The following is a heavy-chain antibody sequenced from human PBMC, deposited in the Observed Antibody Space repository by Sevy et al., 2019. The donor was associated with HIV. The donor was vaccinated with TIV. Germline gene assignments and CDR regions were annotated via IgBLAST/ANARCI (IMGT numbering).Heavy chain of an antibody. CDR1: GYSLRKLS. CDR3: ATVGLGYYSGSSYYQGDWFDP. V-gene: IGHV1-24*01. Sequence: ASVKVSCKVFGYSLRKLSMHWVRQAPGKGLEWMGSLDPGNGEITYAQTLQGRVTMTEYTSTDTAYMELRSLTSEDTATYYCATVGLGYYSGSSYYQGDWFDPWGQGTLVTVSS. CDR2: LDPGNGEI. D-gene: IGHD2-15*01. J-gene: IGHJ5*02.